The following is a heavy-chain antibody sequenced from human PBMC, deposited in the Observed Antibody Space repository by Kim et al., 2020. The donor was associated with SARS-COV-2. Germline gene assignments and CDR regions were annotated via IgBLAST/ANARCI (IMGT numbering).Heavy chain of an antibody. J-gene: IGHJ3*02. D-gene: IGHD3-3*01. CDR3: ARGGDGFGVVIMSEAFDI. CDR2: INPNSGGT. V-gene: IGHV1-2*02. CDR1: GYTFTGYY. Sequence: ASVKVSCKASGYTFTGYYMHWVRQAPGQGLEWMGWINPNSGGTNYAQKFQGRVTMTRDTSISTAYMELSRLRSDDTAVYYCARGGDGFGVVIMSEAFDIWGQGTMVTVSS.